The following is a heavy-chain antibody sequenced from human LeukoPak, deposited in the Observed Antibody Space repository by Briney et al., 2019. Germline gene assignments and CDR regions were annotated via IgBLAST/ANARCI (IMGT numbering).Heavy chain of an antibody. CDR3: ARDPQTTVTRKIFDY. CDR1: GFTFSSYA. J-gene: IGHJ4*02. CDR2: ISYDGSNK. V-gene: IGHV3-30-3*01. Sequence: GGSLRLSCAASGFTFSSYAMHWVRQAPGKGLEWVAVISYDGSNKYYADSVKGRFTISRDNSKNTLYLQMNSLRAKDTAVYYCARDPQTTVTRKIFDYWGQGTLVTVSS. D-gene: IGHD4-17*01.